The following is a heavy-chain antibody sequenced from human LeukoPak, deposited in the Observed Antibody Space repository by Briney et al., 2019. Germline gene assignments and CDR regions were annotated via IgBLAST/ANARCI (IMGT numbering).Heavy chain of an antibody. V-gene: IGHV4-30-2*01. D-gene: IGHD2-15*01. CDR1: GGSISSGGYS. Sequence: SETLSLTCAVSGGSISSGGYSWSWIRQPPGKGLEWIGYIYHSGSTYYNPSLKSRVTISVDRSKNQFSLKLSSVTAADTAVYYCAGVGDAFDIWGQGTMVTVSS. J-gene: IGHJ3*02. CDR2: IYHSGST. CDR3: AGVGDAFDI.